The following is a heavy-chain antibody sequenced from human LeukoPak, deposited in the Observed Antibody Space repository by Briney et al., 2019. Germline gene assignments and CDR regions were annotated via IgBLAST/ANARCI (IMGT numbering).Heavy chain of an antibody. Sequence: GGSLRLSCAASGFTFSSYAMNWVRQAPGKGLEGVAGISSGDRTFHAESVKGRFTISRDKSKDTLYLQMNSLRAEDTAVYYCAKDATASPYFHWFGNWGQGTQVIVSS. CDR3: AKDATASPYFHWFGN. J-gene: IGHJ1*01. CDR2: ISSGDRT. D-gene: IGHD3-9*01. CDR1: GFTFSSYA. V-gene: IGHV3-23*01.